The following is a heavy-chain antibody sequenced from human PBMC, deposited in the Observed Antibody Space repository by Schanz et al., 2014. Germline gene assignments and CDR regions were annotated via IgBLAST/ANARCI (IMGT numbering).Heavy chain of an antibody. D-gene: IGHD3-9*01. Sequence: QVQMVESGGGVVQFGRSLRLSCVASGFTFSSYGMHWVRQAPGKGPEWVAVIWSDGSTKYYADSVKGRFTISRDNSKNTLYLQMNSLRAEDTAVYYCAKQIHYDILTVTRNWGQGTLVTVSS. CDR1: GFTFSSYG. CDR3: AKQIHYDILTVTRN. CDR2: IWSDGSTK. J-gene: IGHJ4*02. V-gene: IGHV3-33*03.